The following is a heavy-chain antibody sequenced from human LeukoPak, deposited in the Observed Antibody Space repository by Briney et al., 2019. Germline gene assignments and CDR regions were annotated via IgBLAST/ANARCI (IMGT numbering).Heavy chain of an antibody. D-gene: IGHD3-10*01. CDR1: GFTFSDYF. Sequence: GGSLRLSCAASGFTFSDYFMSWIRQAPGKGLEWVSYIGSSGIRIFYADSVKGRFTISRDNAKNSLSLQMISLRAEDTAVYYCARTYYYGSGNYNDAFDIWGQGTMVTVSS. V-gene: IGHV3-11*01. CDR3: ARTYYYGSGNYNDAFDI. CDR2: IGSSGIRI. J-gene: IGHJ3*02.